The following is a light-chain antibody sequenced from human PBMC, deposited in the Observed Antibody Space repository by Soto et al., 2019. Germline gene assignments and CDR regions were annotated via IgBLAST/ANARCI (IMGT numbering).Light chain of an antibody. Sequence: QSALTQPASVSGSPGQSVTISCTGAGSDVGTYNLVSWYQQYPGKAPKLMISEVSKRPSGVSNRFSGPKSGTTASLTISGLQAEDEADYYCCSYAGTSTFYVFGTGTKLTVL. V-gene: IGLV2-23*02. J-gene: IGLJ1*01. CDR2: EVS. CDR3: CSYAGTSTFYV. CDR1: GSDVGTYNL.